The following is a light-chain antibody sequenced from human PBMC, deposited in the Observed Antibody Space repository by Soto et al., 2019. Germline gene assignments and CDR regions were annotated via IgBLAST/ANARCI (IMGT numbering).Light chain of an antibody. V-gene: IGKV1-39*01. CDR2: DAS. CDR3: QQSYSSLMYT. CDR1: QNISSY. Sequence: DIQMTQSPSSLSASVGDRVTITCRASQNISSYLNWYQQKPGKAPKLLIYDASSLQSGVPSRFSGSGSGTDFTLTISSLQPEDYASYYCQQSYSSLMYTFGQGTKLEIK. J-gene: IGKJ2*01.